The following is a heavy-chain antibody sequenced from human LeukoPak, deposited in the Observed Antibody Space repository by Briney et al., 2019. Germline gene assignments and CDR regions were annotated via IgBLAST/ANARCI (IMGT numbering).Heavy chain of an antibody. V-gene: IGHV3-30*02. CDR2: IRYDGSNK. J-gene: IGHJ4*02. CDR1: GFTSSSYG. Sequence: GGSLRLSCAASGFTSSSYGMHWVRQAPGKGLEWVAFIRYDGSNKYYADSVKGRFTISRDNSKNTLYLQMNSLRAEDTAVYYCAKPRLRYFDWLSSLDYWGQGTLVTVSS. CDR3: AKPRLRYFDWLSSLDY. D-gene: IGHD3-9*01.